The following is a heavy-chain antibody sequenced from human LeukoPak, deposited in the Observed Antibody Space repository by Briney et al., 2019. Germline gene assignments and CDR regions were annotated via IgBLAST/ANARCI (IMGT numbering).Heavy chain of an antibody. Sequence: SETLSLTCTVSGGSISSSSYYWGWIRQPPGTGLEWIGSIYYSGSTYYNPSLKSRVTISVDTSKNQFSLKLSSVTAADTAVYYCARHPSVKYCSSTSCFDYYYYYDMDVWGQGTTVTVSS. D-gene: IGHD2-2*01. CDR3: ARHPSVKYCSSTSCFDYYYYYDMDV. CDR1: GGSISSSSYY. J-gene: IGHJ6*02. V-gene: IGHV4-39*01. CDR2: IYYSGST.